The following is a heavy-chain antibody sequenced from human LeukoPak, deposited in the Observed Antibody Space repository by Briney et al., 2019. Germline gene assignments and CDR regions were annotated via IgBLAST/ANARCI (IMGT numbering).Heavy chain of an antibody. V-gene: IGHV1-69*05. CDR1: GGTFSSYA. CDR3: AKARPPTIHSLVAAEDCYFDY. J-gene: IGHJ4*02. CDR2: IIPIFGTA. D-gene: IGHD3-9*01. Sequence: SVKVSCKASGGTFSSYAISWVRQAPGQGLEWMGGIIPIFGTANYAQKFQGRVTITTDESTSTAYTELSSLRAEDTAVYYCAKARPPTIHSLVAAEDCYFDYWGQGTLVTVSS.